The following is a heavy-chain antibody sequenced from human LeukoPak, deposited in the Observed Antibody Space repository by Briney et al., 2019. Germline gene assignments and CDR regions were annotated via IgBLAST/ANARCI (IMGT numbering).Heavy chain of an antibody. J-gene: IGHJ4*02. CDR2: ISSSGKA. Sequence: PSETLSLTCAVSGGSITTTDFDWAWIRQPPGQGFEWIATISSSGKAYYYPSLMSRVTISVDTSKNQFSLDVTSVTAADTGLFYCARFKGGTGFDYWGRAILVIVS. CDR3: ARFKGGTGFDY. D-gene: IGHD1-26*01. CDR1: GGSITTTDFD. V-gene: IGHV4-39*01.